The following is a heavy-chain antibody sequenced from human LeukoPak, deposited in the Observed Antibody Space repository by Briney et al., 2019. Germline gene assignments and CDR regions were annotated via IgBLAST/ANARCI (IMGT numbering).Heavy chain of an antibody. J-gene: IGHJ5*02. V-gene: IGHV3-74*01. D-gene: IGHD2/OR15-2a*01. Sequence: GGSLRLSCAASGFTFSSYWMHWVRQAPGKGPVRVSRVDVHGQGTAYANSVKGRFTISRDNAKNTLSLQMNSLSAEDTAVYYCARSNYDSTTFYYHLDLWGQGTLVTVSS. CDR2: VDVHGQGT. CDR3: ARSNYDSTTFYYHLDL. CDR1: GFTFSSYW.